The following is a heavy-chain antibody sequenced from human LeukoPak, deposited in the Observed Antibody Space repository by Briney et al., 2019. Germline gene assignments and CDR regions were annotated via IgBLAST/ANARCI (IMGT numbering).Heavy chain of an antibody. D-gene: IGHD5-24*01. CDR2: ISGSGGST. CDR1: GFTFSSYA. Sequence: GGSLRLSCAASGFTFSSYAMSWVRQAPGKGLEWVSAISGSGGSTYYADSVKGRFTISRDNSKNTLYLQMNSPRAEDTAVYYCAKVRMRGRDGYNFYDYWGQGTLVTVSS. CDR3: AKVRMRGRDGYNFYDY. J-gene: IGHJ4*02. V-gene: IGHV3-23*01.